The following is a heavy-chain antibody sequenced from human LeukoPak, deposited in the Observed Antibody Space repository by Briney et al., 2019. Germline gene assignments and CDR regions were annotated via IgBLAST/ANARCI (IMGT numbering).Heavy chain of an antibody. Sequence: PSETLSLTCTVSGYSISSDYYWAWIRQPPGKGLEWIGYIYYSGSTNYNPSLKSRVTISVDTSKNQFSLKLSSVTAADTAVYYCARFNGWGSRASYYYYMDVWGKGTTVTISS. D-gene: IGHD7-27*01. J-gene: IGHJ6*03. CDR2: IYYSGST. V-gene: IGHV4-59*01. CDR1: GYSISSDYY. CDR3: ARFNGWGSRASYYYYMDV.